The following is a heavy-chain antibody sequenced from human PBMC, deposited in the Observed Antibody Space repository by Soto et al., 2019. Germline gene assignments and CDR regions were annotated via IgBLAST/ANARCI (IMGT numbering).Heavy chain of an antibody. D-gene: IGHD6-19*01. CDR1: GFTFSSYS. J-gene: IGHJ4*02. V-gene: IGHV3-21*01. CDR3: ARVTVAGALFDY. Sequence: GGSLRLSCAASGFTFSSYSMNWVRQAPGKGLEWVSSISSSSSYIYYADTVKSRFTISRDNAKNSLYLQMNSLRAEDTAVYYCARVTVAGALFDYWGQGTLVTVSS. CDR2: ISSSSSYI.